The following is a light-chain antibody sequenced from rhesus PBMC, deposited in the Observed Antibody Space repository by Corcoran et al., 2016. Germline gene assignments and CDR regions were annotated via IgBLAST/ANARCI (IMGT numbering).Light chain of an antibody. V-gene: IGKV1-22*01. CDR1: QSISSW. Sequence: DIQMTQSPSSLSASVGDTVTITCRASQSISSWLAWYQQKPGKAPKLLIYKASTLQCGVPSRFSGSGSVTDFTLTISSLQSEYFATYYCQQYSSSPWTFGQGTKVEIK. CDR2: KAS. J-gene: IGKJ1*01. CDR3: QQYSSSPWT.